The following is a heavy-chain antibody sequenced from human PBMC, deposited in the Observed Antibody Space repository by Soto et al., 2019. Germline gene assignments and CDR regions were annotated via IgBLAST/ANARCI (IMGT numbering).Heavy chain of an antibody. V-gene: IGHV3-23*01. CDR2: VSIGGST. J-gene: IGHJ4*02. D-gene: IGHD2-15*01. Sequence: DVQLLESGGGLVQPEGSLRLSCAASGFTFSSYAMGWVRQGPGKGLEWVAVVSIGGSTHYADSVRGRFTISRDNSKKTRSLQMNSLTAEDTAVYFCAKRRGAGGHFDYWGQGALVTVSS. CDR3: AKRRGAGGHFDY. CDR1: GFTFSSYA.